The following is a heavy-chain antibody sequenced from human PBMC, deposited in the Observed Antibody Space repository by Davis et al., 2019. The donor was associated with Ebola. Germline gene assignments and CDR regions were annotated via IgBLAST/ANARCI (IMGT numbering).Heavy chain of an antibody. V-gene: IGHV1-8*01. CDR1: GYTFTSYD. Sequence: ASVKVSCKASGYTFTSYDINWVRQATGQGLEWMGWMNPNSGNTGYAQKFQGRVTMTRHTSISTAYMELSSLRAEDTAVYYCARDLTVTPVLFYYGMDVWGKGTTVTVSS. D-gene: IGHD4-17*01. CDR3: ARDLTVTPVLFYYGMDV. CDR2: MNPNSGNT. J-gene: IGHJ6*04.